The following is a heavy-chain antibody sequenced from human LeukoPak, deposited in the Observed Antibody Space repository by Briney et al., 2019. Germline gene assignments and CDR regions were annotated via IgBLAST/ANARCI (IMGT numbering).Heavy chain of an antibody. CDR2: ISGSGGST. Sequence: PGGSLRLSCAASGFTFSSYAMSWVRQAPGKGLEWVSAISGSGGSTYYADSVKGRFTISRDNSKNTLHLQMNSLRAEDTAVYYCAKGESGIVVVPAPYGMDVWGQGTTVTVSS. D-gene: IGHD2-2*01. CDR3: AKGESGIVVVPAPYGMDV. CDR1: GFTFSSYA. J-gene: IGHJ6*02. V-gene: IGHV3-23*01.